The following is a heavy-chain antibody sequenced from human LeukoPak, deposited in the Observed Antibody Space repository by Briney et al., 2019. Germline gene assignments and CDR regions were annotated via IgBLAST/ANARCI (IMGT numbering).Heavy chain of an antibody. V-gene: IGHV3-7*01. CDR2: IKQDGSEK. Sequence: GGSLRLSCAASGFTFSSYWMSWVRQAPGKGLEWVANIKQDGSEKYYVDSVKGRFTISRDNAKNSLYLQMNSLRAEDTAVYYCARGDYYDSSGLGYWGQGTLVTVSS. J-gene: IGHJ4*02. CDR1: GFTFSSYW. CDR3: ARGDYYDSSGLGY. D-gene: IGHD3-22*01.